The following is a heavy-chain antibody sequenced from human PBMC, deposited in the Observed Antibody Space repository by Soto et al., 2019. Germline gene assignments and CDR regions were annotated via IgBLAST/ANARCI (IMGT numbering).Heavy chain of an antibody. J-gene: IGHJ4*02. CDR1: GDSVSSNSAA. D-gene: IGHD3-3*01. CDR3: ARVERDYDFWSGYYTGPIDY. CDR2: TYYRSKWYN. V-gene: IGHV6-1*01. Sequence: SQTLSLTCAISGDSVSSNSAAWNWIRQSPSRGLEWLGRTYYRSKWYNDYAVSVKSRITINPDTSKNQFSLQLNSETPEDTAVYYCARVERDYDFWSGYYTGPIDYWGQGTLVTVSS.